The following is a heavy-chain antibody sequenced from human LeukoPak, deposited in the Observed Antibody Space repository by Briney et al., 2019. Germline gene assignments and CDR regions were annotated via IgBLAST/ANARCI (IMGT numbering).Heavy chain of an antibody. CDR3: ARKIAAAGPSLIDY. CDR1: GGSISSSSYY. Sequence: SETLSLTCTVSGGSISSSSYYWGWIRQPPGKGLEWIGSIYYSGSTYYNPSLKSRVTISVDTSKNQFSLKLSSVTAADTAVYYCARKIAAAGPSLIDYWSQGTLLTVSS. D-gene: IGHD6-13*01. J-gene: IGHJ4*02. CDR2: IYYSGST. V-gene: IGHV4-39*01.